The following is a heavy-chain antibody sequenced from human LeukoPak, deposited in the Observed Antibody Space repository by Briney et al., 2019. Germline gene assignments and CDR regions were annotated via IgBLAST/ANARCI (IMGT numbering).Heavy chain of an antibody. CDR2: ISWNTGSI. V-gene: IGHV3-9*01. CDR1: GFTFDDYA. Sequence: GGSLRLSCAASGFTFDDYAMHWVRQGPGKGLEWVSGISWNTGSIVYADSVKGRFTISRDNAKNSLYLQMNSLRAEDTAVYYCARGVPKTSYYYYYMDVWGKGTTVTVSS. D-gene: IGHD4-11*01. CDR3: ARGVPKTSYYYYYMDV. J-gene: IGHJ6*03.